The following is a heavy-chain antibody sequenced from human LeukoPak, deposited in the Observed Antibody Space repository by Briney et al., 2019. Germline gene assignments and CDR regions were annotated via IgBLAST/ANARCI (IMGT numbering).Heavy chain of an antibody. CDR3: ARHLDGYNYYYYYMDV. V-gene: IGHV4-39*01. Sequence: SETLSLTCSVSGGSIRSSGYYWGWIRQPPGKGLEWIGSIYYSGSTYYNPSLKSRVTISVDTSKNQFSLKLSSVTAADTAVYYCARHLDGYNYYYYYMDVWGKGTTVTVSS. CDR2: IYYSGST. J-gene: IGHJ6*03. CDR1: GGSIRSSGYY. D-gene: IGHD5-24*01.